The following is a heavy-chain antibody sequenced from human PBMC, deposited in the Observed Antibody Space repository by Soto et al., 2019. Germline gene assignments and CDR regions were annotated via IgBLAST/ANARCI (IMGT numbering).Heavy chain of an antibody. V-gene: IGHV4-34*01. CDR2: INHSGST. J-gene: IGHJ4*02. Sequence: QVQLQLWGAGLLKPSETLSLTCAVYGGSFSDYYWSWIRQPPGKGLEWIGEINHSGSTNYNPSLKSRVTISVYTSKNQFSLKLCSVTAADTAVYYCASRRYCSSASCSTWGYYFDYLGQGTLVTVSS. CDR1: GGSFSDYY. D-gene: IGHD2-2*01. CDR3: ASRRYCSSASCSTWGYYFDY.